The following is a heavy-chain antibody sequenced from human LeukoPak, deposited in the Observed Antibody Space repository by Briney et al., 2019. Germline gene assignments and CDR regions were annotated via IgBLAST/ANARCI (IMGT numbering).Heavy chain of an antibody. CDR2: ISSSSSTI. V-gene: IGHV3-48*02. CDR3: ATREYYYYGMDV. J-gene: IGHJ6*02. Sequence: GGSLRLSCAASGFSFSSYSMNWVRQAPGKGLDWVSYISSSSSTIYYADSVKGRFTISRDNAKNSLYLQMNSLRDEDTAVYYCATREYYYYGMDVWGQGTTVTVSS. CDR1: GFSFSSYS.